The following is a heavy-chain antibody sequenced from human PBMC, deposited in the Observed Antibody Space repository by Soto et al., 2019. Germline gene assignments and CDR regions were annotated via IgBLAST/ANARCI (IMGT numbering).Heavy chain of an antibody. CDR3: ARAREGGYSGIDY. V-gene: IGHV4-34*01. Sequence: ASETLSLTCAVYGGSFSGYYWSWIRQPPGKGLEWIGEINHSGSTNYNPSLKSRVTISVDTSKNQFSLKLSSVAAADTAVYYCARAREGGYSGIDYWGQGTLVTVSS. CDR1: GGSFSGYY. J-gene: IGHJ4*02. D-gene: IGHD3-22*01. CDR2: INHSGST.